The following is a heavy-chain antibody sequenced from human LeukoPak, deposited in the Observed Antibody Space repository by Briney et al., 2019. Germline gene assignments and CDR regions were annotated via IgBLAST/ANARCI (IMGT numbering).Heavy chain of an antibody. J-gene: IGHJ5*02. Sequence: PGGSLRLSCAASGFTFSSYWMHWVRQAPGKGLVWVSRINSDGSSTSYADSVKGRFTISRDNAKNTLYLQMNSLRAEDTAVYYCARDGLRGYSYGYPGNWFDPWGQGTLVTVSS. V-gene: IGHV3-74*01. CDR3: ARDGLRGYSYGYPGNWFDP. D-gene: IGHD5-18*01. CDR1: GFTFSSYW. CDR2: INSDGSST.